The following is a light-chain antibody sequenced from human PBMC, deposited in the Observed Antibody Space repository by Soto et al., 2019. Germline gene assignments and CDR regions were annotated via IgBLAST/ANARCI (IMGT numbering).Light chain of an antibody. V-gene: IGLV2-8*01. Sequence: QPVLTQPPSASGSPGQSVVISCTGTLSDVGGNDFVSWYQQHPGKAPKLMIYDATRRPSGVPDRFSASKSGNTASLTVSGLQAEDEANYYCSSYTGSNVLFGGGTKLTVL. CDR3: SSYTGSNVL. CDR1: LSDVGGNDF. J-gene: IGLJ2*01. CDR2: DAT.